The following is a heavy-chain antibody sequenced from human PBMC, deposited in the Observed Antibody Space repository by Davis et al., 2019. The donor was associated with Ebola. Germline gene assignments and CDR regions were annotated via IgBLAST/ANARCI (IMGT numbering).Heavy chain of an antibody. J-gene: IGHJ4*02. CDR3: ARSLKSLWFGELLFAY. D-gene: IGHD3-10*01. CDR2: IKQDGSEK. Sequence: GESLKISCAASGFTFSSYWMSWVRQAPGKGLEWVANIKQDGSEKYYVDSVKGRFTISRDNSKNTLYLQMNSLRAEDTAVYYCARSLKSLWFGELLFAYWGQGTLVTVSS. V-gene: IGHV3-7*01. CDR1: GFTFSSYW.